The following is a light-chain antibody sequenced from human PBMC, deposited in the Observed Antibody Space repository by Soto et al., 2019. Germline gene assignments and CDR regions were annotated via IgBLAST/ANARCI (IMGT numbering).Light chain of an antibody. CDR3: QQRSNWPRGT. J-gene: IGKJ1*01. Sequence: EIVLTQSPATLSLSPGERATLSCRASQSVSSYLAWYQQKPGQAPRLLIYDASNRATGIPARFSGSGSGTDFTLTISSLEPEDFAVYYCQQRSNWPRGTFGQGTMVDIK. CDR1: QSVSSY. CDR2: DAS. V-gene: IGKV3-11*01.